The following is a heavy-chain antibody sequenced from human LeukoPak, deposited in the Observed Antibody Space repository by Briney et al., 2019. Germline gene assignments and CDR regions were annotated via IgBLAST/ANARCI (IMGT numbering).Heavy chain of an antibody. CDR2: SIPIFGTA. D-gene: IGHD3-22*01. J-gene: IGHJ4*02. CDR3: ARASQTYYYDSSGYHLRSLSY. Sequence: SSVTVSCQACLGTFSSYAISWVRQAPGQGREWMGVSIPIFGTANYAQKFQGRVTITADESTSTAYMELSSLRSEDTAVYYCARASQTYYYDSSGYHLRSLSYWGQGTLVTVSS. V-gene: IGHV1-69*01. CDR1: LGTFSSYA.